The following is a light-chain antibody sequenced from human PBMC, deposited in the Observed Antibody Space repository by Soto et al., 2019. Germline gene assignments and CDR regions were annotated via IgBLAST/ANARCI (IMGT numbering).Light chain of an antibody. CDR1: QTIIPW. CDR2: DAS. Sequence: EIKITQSPSAWLQPWEDKVTILGGPIQTIIPWLAWFGQIPGKAPKLLIYDASSLESGVPSRFSGSGSDTDFTLTITNLQPDDVAIYYCQQYYSYSRTFGQGTKVEI. J-gene: IGKJ1*01. V-gene: IGKV1-5*02. CDR3: QQYYSYSRT.